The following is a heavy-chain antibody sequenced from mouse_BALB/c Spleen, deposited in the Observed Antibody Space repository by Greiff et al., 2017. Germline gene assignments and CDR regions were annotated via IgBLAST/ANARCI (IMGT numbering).Heavy chain of an antibody. CDR2: INPSNGRT. V-gene: IGHV1S81*02. CDR3: AREGYDLFAY. Sequence: QVQLQQPGAELVKPGASVKLSCKASGYTFTSYWMHWVKQRPGQGLEWIGEINPSNGRTNYNEKFKSKATLTVDKSSSTAYMQLSGLTSEDSAVYYCAREGYDLFAYWGQGTLVTVSA. CDR1: GYTFTSYW. D-gene: IGHD2-4*01. J-gene: IGHJ3*01.